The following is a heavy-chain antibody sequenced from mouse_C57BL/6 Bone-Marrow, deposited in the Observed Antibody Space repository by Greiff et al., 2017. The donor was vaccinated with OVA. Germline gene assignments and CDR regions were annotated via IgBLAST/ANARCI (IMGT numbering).Heavy chain of an antibody. Sequence: EVKLMESGGGLVQPGESLKLSCESNEYEFPSHDMSWVRKTPEKRLELVAAINSDGGSTYYPDTMERRFIISRDNTKKTLYLQMSSLRSEDTALYYCASIYYGNYSAWFAYWGQGTLVTVSA. D-gene: IGHD2-1*01. CDR2: INSDGGST. V-gene: IGHV5-2*01. CDR1: EYEFPSHD. J-gene: IGHJ3*01. CDR3: ASIYYGNYSAWFAY.